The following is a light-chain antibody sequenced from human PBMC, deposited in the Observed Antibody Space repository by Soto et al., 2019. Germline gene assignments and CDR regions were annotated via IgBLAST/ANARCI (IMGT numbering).Light chain of an antibody. V-gene: IGLV2-23*02. CDR3: SSYAGSSTLV. J-gene: IGLJ2*01. CDR1: SSDVGGYNL. Sequence: QSALTQPASVSGSPGQSITISCTGTSSDVGGYNLVSWYQQHPGKAPKLMIYEVNKRPSGISNRFSGSKSGNTASLTISGLQAEDEADYYCSSYAGSSTLVFGGGTKVTVL. CDR2: EVN.